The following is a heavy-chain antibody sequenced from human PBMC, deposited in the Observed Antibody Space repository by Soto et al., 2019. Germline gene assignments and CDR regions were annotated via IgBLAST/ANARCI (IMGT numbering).Heavy chain of an antibody. V-gene: IGHV5-10-1*01. CDR3: ARQNQMQPYYGMDV. CDR1: GYSFTSYW. J-gene: IGHJ6*02. D-gene: IGHD2-2*01. Sequence: GESLKISCKASGYSFTSYWISWVRRVPGKGLEWMGRIDPSDSYIDYSPSFQGHVTVAVDKSTTTAYLQWSSLKASDTAIYYCARQNQMQPYYGMDVWGQGTTVTVSS. CDR2: IDPSDSYI.